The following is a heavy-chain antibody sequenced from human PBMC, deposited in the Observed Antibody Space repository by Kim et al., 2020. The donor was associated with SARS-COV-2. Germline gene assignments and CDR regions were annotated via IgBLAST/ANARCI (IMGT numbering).Heavy chain of an antibody. D-gene: IGHD3-3*01. CDR2: T. V-gene: IGHV4-39*01. CDR3: VLEKNARGWFHP. J-gene: IGHJ5*02. Sequence: TDLNPSLKGRVTISVDTSKNEFSLKLRSVTAADTAIYYCVLEKNARGWFHPWGQGTLVTVSS.